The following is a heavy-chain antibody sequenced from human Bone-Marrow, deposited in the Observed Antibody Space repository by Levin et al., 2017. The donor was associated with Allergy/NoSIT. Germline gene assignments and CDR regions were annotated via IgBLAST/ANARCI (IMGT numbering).Heavy chain of an antibody. CDR3: ASYCRDGSCHGEAAFDL. CDR1: GYSFRDYT. D-gene: IGHD5-24*01. CDR2: AAGGT. V-gene: IGHV1-18*04. Sequence: ASVKVSCKASGYSFRDYTVSWVRLAPGQGLEWLGSAAGGTKVLQKLQGRVTVTRDISTDTAHFEMADLTSDDTAVYYCASYCRDGSCHGEAAFDLWGQGTMVIVSA. J-gene: IGHJ3*01.